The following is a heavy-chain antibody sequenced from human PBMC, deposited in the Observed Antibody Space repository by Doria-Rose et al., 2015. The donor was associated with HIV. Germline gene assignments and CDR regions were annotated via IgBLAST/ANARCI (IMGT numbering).Heavy chain of an antibody. Sequence: QITLKESGPVLVKPTETLTLTCTVSGVSLSSPGMGVSWIRQPPGKALEWLANICADDERSYNPSLKSRLTISGGTSKSQVVLTMTDMDPVDTATYYCARIKSSRWYHKYYFDFWGQGTLVIVSA. CDR2: ICADDER. V-gene: IGHV2-26*01. D-gene: IGHD6-13*01. CDR3: ARIKSSRWYHKYYFDF. J-gene: IGHJ4*02. CDR1: GVSLSSPGMG.